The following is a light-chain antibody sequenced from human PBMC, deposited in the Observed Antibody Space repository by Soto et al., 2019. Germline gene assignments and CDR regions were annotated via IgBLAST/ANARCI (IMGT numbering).Light chain of an antibody. CDR3: QQSYSTPTWT. Sequence: IKMTQSPSTLSASVGDRVTITCRASQSISSYLNWYQQKPAKAPKLLIYAAASLQSGGPSRFSGSGSYTDFTLPISSLQPEDFSTYDCQQSYSTPTWTFGQGTKVDIK. V-gene: IGKV1-39*01. CDR2: AAA. CDR1: QSISSY. J-gene: IGKJ1*01.